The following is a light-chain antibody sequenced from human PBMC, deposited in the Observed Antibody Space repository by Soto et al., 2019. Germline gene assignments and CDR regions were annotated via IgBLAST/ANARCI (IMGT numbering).Light chain of an antibody. CDR3: QQRSNWPIT. V-gene: IGKV3-11*01. J-gene: IGKJ5*01. Sequence: ELVMTQSPATQSESPGERATLSCRASQSVSSNLAWYQQKPGQTPRLLIYGASSRATGIPDRFSGSGSGTDFTLTISSLEPEDFAVYYCQQRSNWPITFGQGTRLEI. CDR2: GAS. CDR1: QSVSSN.